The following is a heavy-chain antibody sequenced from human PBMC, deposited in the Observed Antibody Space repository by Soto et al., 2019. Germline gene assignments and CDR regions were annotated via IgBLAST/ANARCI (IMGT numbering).Heavy chain of an antibody. CDR1: GFTFSSYE. V-gene: IGHV3-48*03. D-gene: IGHD3-16*01. Sequence: GGSLRLSCAASGFTFSSYEMNWVRQAPGKGLEWVSYISSSGSTIYYADSVKGRFTISRDNAKNSLYLQMNSLRAEDAAVYYCARDGGSGPYYFDYWGQGTLVTVSS. J-gene: IGHJ4*02. CDR3: ARDGGSGPYYFDY. CDR2: ISSSGSTI.